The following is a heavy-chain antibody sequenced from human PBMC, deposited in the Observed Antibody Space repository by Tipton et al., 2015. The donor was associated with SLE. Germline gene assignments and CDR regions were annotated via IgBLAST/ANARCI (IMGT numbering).Heavy chain of an antibody. CDR3: ARGPYDDFWSGPFDY. D-gene: IGHD3-3*01. CDR1: GGSFSGYY. V-gene: IGHV4-34*01. Sequence: GLVKPSETLSLTCAVYGGSFSGYYWSWIRQPPGMGLEWLGDINHGGSTNYKPSLRSRLTISGDTSKNQFSRKLSSVTAADTAVYYCARGPYDDFWSGPFDYWGQGTLVTVSS. J-gene: IGHJ4*02. CDR2: INHGGST.